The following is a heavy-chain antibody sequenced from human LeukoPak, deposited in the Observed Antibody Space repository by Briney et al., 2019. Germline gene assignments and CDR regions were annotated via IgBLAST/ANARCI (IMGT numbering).Heavy chain of an antibody. CDR1: GFTFSSYS. CDR3: ARDDIGDTAMVDYFDY. D-gene: IGHD5-18*01. V-gene: IGHV3-21*04. Sequence: GGSLRLSCAASGFTFSSYSMNWVRQAPGKGLEWVSSISSSSSYIYYADSVKGRFTISRDNAKNSLYLQMNSLRAEDTAVYYCARDDIGDTAMVDYFDYWGQGTLVTVSS. CDR2: ISSSSSYI. J-gene: IGHJ4*02.